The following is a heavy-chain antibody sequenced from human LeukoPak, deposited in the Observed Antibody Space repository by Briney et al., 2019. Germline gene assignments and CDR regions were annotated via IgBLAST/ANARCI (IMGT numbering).Heavy chain of an antibody. D-gene: IGHD6-19*01. CDR3: ARTAGYSSGWYYDY. Sequence: GASVKVSCKASGYTFTGYYMHWVRQAPGQGLEWMGWINPNSGGTNYAQQFQGRVTMTSDTSISTAYMELSRLRSDGTAVYYCARTAGYSSGWYYDYGGQGTLVTVSS. CDR1: GYTFTGYY. J-gene: IGHJ4*02. CDR2: INPNSGGT. V-gene: IGHV1-2*02.